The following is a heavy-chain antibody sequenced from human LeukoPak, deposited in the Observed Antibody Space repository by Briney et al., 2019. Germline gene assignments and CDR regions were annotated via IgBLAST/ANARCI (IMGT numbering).Heavy chain of an antibody. CDR2: IYYSGST. J-gene: IGHJ6*03. CDR3: ARGRDFWSGYSRYYYYYYMDV. V-gene: IGHV4-30-4*08. Sequence: PSQTLSLTCTVSGGSISSGDYYWSWIRQPPGKGLEWIGYIYYSGSTYYNPSLKSRVTISVDTSKNQFSLKLSSVTAADTAVYYCARGRDFWSGYSRYYYYYYMDVWGKGTTVTVSS. CDR1: GGSISSGDYY. D-gene: IGHD3-3*01.